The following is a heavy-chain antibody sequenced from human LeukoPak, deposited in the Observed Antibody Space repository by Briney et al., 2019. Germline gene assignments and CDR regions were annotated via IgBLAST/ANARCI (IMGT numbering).Heavy chain of an antibody. V-gene: IGHV1-18*04. CDR3: ARDSLAAAGRRRYYYYGMDV. CDR1: GYTFTGYY. Sequence: ASVKVSCKASGYTFTGYYMHWVRQAPGQGLEWMGWISAYNGNTNYAQKLQGRVTMTTDTSTSTAYMELRSLRSDDTAVYYCARDSLAAAGRRRYYYYGMDVWGQGTTVTVSS. CDR2: ISAYNGNT. D-gene: IGHD6-13*01. J-gene: IGHJ6*02.